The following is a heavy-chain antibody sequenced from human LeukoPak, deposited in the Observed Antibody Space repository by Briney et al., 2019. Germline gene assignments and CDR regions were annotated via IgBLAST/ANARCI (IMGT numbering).Heavy chain of an antibody. CDR1: XXNFXXXX. Sequence: SXXNFXXXXXHXXXXXPXXXXXXXSXVSWNSGSIDYADSVKGRFTISRDNAKNSLYLQMNSLRAEDTALYYCAKDNNLISEYSSGFGGWGQGTLVTVSS. CDR2: VSWNSGSI. V-gene: IGHV3-9*01. J-gene: IGHJ4*02. CDR3: AKDNNLISEYSSGFGG. D-gene: IGHD6-19*01.